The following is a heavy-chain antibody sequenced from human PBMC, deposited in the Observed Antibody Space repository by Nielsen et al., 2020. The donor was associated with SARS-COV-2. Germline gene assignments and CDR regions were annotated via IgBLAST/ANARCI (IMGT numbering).Heavy chain of an antibody. V-gene: IGHV5-51*01. CDR2: IYPGNSET. CDR3: GRHLSVVHKGLEI. J-gene: IGHJ3*02. CDR1: GYSFSSYW. D-gene: IGHD1-1*01. Sequence: GESLKISCKGSGYSFSSYWIAWVRQMPGKGLEWMEIIYPGNSETRYSPSFQGQVTISADKSTSTAYLQWSSLKASDTAMYYYGRHLSVVHKGLEIWGQGTMVTVSS.